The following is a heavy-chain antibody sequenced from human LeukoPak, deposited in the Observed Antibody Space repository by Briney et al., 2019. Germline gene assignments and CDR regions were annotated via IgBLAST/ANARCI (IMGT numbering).Heavy chain of an antibody. CDR2: IYYSGST. CDR1: GGSISSYY. V-gene: IGHV4-59*08. J-gene: IGHJ3*02. CDR3: ACQTNDAFDI. Sequence: SETLSLTCTVSGGSISSYYWSWIRHPPGKGLEWIGYIYYSGSTNYNPSLKSRVTISVDTSKNQFSLKLSSVTAADTAVYYCACQTNDAFDIWGQGTMVTVSS.